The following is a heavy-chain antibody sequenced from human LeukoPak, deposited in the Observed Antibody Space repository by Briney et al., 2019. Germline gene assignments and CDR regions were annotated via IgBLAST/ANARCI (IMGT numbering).Heavy chain of an antibody. CDR3: ARRAYSGSPYYYYGMDV. J-gene: IGHJ6*02. V-gene: IGHV5-51*01. Sequence: GESPKISRNVSGYSFTSYWIAWVRQMPGKGLEWMGIIYPADSETKYSPSFQGQVTISVDKSISTAYLQWSSLKASDTAMYYCARRAYSGSPYYYYGMDVWGQGTTVIVSS. CDR1: GYSFTSYW. D-gene: IGHD1-26*01. CDR2: IYPADSET.